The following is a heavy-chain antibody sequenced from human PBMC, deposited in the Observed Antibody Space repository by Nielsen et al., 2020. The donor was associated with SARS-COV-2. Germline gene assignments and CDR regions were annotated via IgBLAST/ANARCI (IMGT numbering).Heavy chain of an antibody. J-gene: IGHJ3*02. CDR1: GDSVSSNSAA. Sequence: SQTLSLTCAISGDSVSSNSAAWNWIRQSPSRGLEWLGRTYYRSKWYNDYAVSVKSRITINPDTSKNQFSLQLNSVTPEDTAVYYCARDLRIAVAVHCAFDIWGQGTMVTVSS. CDR3: ARDLRIAVAVHCAFDI. V-gene: IGHV6-1*01. CDR2: TYYRSKWYN. D-gene: IGHD6-19*01.